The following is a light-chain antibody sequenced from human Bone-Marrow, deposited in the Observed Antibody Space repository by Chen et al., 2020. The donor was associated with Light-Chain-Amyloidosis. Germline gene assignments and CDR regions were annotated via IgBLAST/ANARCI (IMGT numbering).Light chain of an antibody. J-gene: IGLJ2*01. V-gene: IGLV3-25*03. Sequence: SYELTQPPSVSVSPGQTARITCCGDDLPRKYAYWYQQKPGQAPVLVIHRDTERPSGISERFSGSSSGTTATLTISGVQAEDEADYHCQSADSSGTYEVIFGGGTKLTVL. CDR2: RDT. CDR3: QSADSSGTYEVI. CDR1: DLPRKY.